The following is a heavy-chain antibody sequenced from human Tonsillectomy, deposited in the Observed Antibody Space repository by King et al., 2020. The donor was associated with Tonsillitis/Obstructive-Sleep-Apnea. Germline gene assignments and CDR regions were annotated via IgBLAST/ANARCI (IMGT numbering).Heavy chain of an antibody. CDR1: GFTFSSYA. Sequence: VQLVESGGGLVQPGGSLRLSCAASGFTFSSYAMSWVRQAPGKGLEWVSAISGSGGSTYYADSVKGRFTISRDNSKNTLYLQMNSLRAEDTAVYYCAKDNSRRYSSGWYHFDYWGQGTLVTVSS. V-gene: IGHV3-23*04. D-gene: IGHD6-19*01. CDR2: ISGSGGST. CDR3: AKDNSRRYSSGWYHFDY. J-gene: IGHJ4*02.